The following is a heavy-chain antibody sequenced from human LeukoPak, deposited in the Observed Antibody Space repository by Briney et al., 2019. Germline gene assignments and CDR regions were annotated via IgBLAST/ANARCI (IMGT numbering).Heavy chain of an antibody. D-gene: IGHD1-26*01. Sequence: ASVKVSCKASGYTFTSYYMHWVRQAPGQGLEWMGIINPSGGSTSYAQKFQGRVTMTRDTSISTAYMELSRLRSDDTAGYYCARVVSGSTRAYSYYYMDVWGKGTTVTVSS. V-gene: IGHV1-46*01. CDR1: GYTFTSYY. CDR2: INPSGGST. J-gene: IGHJ6*03. CDR3: ARVVSGSTRAYSYYYMDV.